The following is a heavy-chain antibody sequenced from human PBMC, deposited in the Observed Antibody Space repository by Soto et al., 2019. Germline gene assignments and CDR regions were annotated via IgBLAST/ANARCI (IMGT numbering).Heavy chain of an antibody. CDR2: ISGSGESS. D-gene: IGHD1-1*01. Sequence: EVHLLESGGGLVQPGGSLRLSCAASGFTFNSYAMSWVRQATGKGLEWVSAISGSGESSSYADAVKGRLTISRDNARYTLYLLMISLRDEDTAVYSCAKDDLERDYFDYWGQGTMVTVSS. CDR1: GFTFNSYA. J-gene: IGHJ4*02. CDR3: AKDDLERDYFDY. V-gene: IGHV3-23*01.